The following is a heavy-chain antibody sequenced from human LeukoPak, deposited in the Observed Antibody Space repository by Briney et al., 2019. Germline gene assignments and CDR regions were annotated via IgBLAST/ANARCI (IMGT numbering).Heavy chain of an antibody. D-gene: IGHD6-19*01. CDR1: GYTFTNYG. Sequence: VASVKVSCKASGYTFTNYGISWVRQAPGQGLEWVGWISAYNGNTNYAQNPQDRVTMTTDTSTSAAYMELRSLISDDTAVYYCAREGPVAVAGLDYWGQGTLVTVSS. CDR3: AREGPVAVAGLDY. J-gene: IGHJ4*02. CDR2: ISAYNGNT. V-gene: IGHV1-18*01.